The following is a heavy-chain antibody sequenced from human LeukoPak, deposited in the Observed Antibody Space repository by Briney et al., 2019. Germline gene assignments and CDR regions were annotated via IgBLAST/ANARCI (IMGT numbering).Heavy chain of an antibody. CDR2: ISGSGGST. Sequence: GGSLRLSCAASEFTFSSYAMSWVRQAPGKGLEWVSTISGSGGSTYYADSVKGRFTISRDNSKNTLYLQMNSLRAEDTAVYYCAKDIEMATSPDFDYWGQGTLVTVSS. CDR1: EFTFSSYA. D-gene: IGHD5-24*01. CDR3: AKDIEMATSPDFDY. J-gene: IGHJ4*02. V-gene: IGHV3-23*01.